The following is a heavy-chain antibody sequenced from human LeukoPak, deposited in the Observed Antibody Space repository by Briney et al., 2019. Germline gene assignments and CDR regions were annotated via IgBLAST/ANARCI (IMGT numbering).Heavy chain of an antibody. CDR3: VSSYASPDY. D-gene: IGHD2-2*01. Sequence: GRSLRLSCAASGFTFSSYWMSWVRQAPGKGLEWVANIKQDGSEKYYVDSVKGRFTISRDNAKNSLYLQMNSLRAEDTAVYYCVSSYASPDYWGQGTLVTVSS. CDR2: IKQDGSEK. CDR1: GFTFSSYW. V-gene: IGHV3-7*01. J-gene: IGHJ4*02.